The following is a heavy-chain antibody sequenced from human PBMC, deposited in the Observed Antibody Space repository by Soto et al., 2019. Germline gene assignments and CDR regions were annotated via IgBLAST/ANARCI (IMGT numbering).Heavy chain of an antibody. Sequence: QVQLVESGGGVVQPGRSLRLSCAASGFTFSSYAMHWVRQAPGKGLEWVAIISYDGSNKYYADSVEGRFTISRDNSKNTLYLQMNSLRAEDTAVYYCARGARGAVAGTIDYWGQGTLVTVSS. J-gene: IGHJ4*02. CDR2: ISYDGSNK. CDR1: GFTFSSYA. CDR3: ARGARGAVAGTIDY. V-gene: IGHV3-30-3*01. D-gene: IGHD6-19*01.